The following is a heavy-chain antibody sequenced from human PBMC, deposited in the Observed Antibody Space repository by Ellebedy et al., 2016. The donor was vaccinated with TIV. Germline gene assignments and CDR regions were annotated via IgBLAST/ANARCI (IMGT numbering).Heavy chain of an antibody. CDR1: GFTFSSYW. J-gene: IGHJ4*02. CDR3: ARVYDSNDY. CDR2: IKQDGSEK. D-gene: IGHD3-22*01. V-gene: IGHV3-7*01. Sequence: GESLKISCAASGFTFSSYWMSWVRQAPGKGLEWVANIKQDGSEKYYVDSVKGRFTISRDNAKNSLYLQMNSLRAEDTAVYYCARVYDSNDYWGQGTLVTVSS.